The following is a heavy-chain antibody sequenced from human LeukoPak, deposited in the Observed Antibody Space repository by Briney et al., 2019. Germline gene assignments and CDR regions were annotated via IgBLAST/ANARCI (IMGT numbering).Heavy chain of an antibody. CDR3: ARDYCSSTSCLFDY. CDR2: INPNSGDT. V-gene: IGHV1-2*06. Sequence: ASVKVSCKASGYTFTGYHVHWVRQAPGQGLEWMGRINPNSGDTNYAQKFQGRVTMTRDTSISTAYMELSRLRSDDTAVYYCARDYCSSTSCLFDYWGRGTLVTVSS. J-gene: IGHJ4*02. D-gene: IGHD2-2*01. CDR1: GYTFTGYH.